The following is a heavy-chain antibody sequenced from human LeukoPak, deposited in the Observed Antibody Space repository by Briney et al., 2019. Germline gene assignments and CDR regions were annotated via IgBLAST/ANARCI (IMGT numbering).Heavy chain of an antibody. D-gene: IGHD7-27*01. J-gene: IGHJ4*02. Sequence: SETLSLTCTVSGGSISSSTFYWGWIRQPPGKGLEWIGTIFYTGSTYYNPSLKSRVTISVDTSTNQFSLTLSSVTAADTAVYYCARVRATGAHDCWGQGVMVTVSS. V-gene: IGHV4-39*01. CDR1: GGSISSSTFY. CDR2: IFYTGST. CDR3: ARVRATGAHDC.